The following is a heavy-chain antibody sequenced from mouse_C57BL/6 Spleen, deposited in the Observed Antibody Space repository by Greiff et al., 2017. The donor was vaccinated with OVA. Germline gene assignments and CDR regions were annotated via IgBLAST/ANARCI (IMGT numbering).Heavy chain of an antibody. CDR1: GYTFTSYW. CDR3: ARSFYDGYYDSFDY. J-gene: IGHJ2*01. Sequence: VQLQQPGAELVKPGASVKLSCKASGYTFTSYWMHWVKQRPGQGLEWIGMIHPNSGSTNYTEKFKSKATLTVDKSSSTAYLQLSSLTSEDSAGDYCARSFYDGYYDSFDYWGQGTTLTVSS. D-gene: IGHD2-3*01. V-gene: IGHV1-64*01. CDR2: IHPNSGST.